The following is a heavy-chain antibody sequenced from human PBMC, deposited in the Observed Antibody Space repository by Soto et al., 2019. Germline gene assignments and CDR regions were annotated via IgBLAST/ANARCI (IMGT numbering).Heavy chain of an antibody. CDR3: ARALRITIFGVVTRTDAFDI. V-gene: IGHV1-3*01. CDR1: GYTFTSYA. D-gene: IGHD3-3*01. J-gene: IGHJ3*02. Sequence: ASVKVSCKASGYTFTSYAMHWVRQAPGQRLEWMGWITAGNGNTKYSQKFQGRVTITRDTSASTAYMELSSLRSEDTAVYYCARALRITIFGVVTRTDAFDIWGQGTMVTVSS. CDR2: ITAGNGNT.